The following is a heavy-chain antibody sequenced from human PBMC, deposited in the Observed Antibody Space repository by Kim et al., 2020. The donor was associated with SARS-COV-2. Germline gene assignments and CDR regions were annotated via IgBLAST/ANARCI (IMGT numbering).Heavy chain of an antibody. CDR2: T. J-gene: IGHJ1*01. D-gene: IGHD3-10*02. CDR3: STLHFYVHEH. Sequence: TVYADVVKGRFTVSRDNAKNSVYLQMTSLRAEDTAIYYCSTLHFYVHEHWGQGTLVTVSS. V-gene: IGHV3-11*03.